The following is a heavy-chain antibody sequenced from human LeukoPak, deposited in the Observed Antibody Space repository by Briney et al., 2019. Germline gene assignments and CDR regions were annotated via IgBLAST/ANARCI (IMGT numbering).Heavy chain of an antibody. J-gene: IGHJ4*02. Sequence: SETLSLTCTVSGGSINSYYWSWIRQPPGRGLEWIGSIHYSGSTSSNPSLRSRVTISVDKSKNQFSLKLSSATAADTAVYYCARRVHSSSWSSYFDYWGQGTLVTVSS. CDR2: IHYSGST. CDR3: ARRVHSSSWSSYFDY. D-gene: IGHD6-13*01. V-gene: IGHV4-59*01. CDR1: GGSINSYY.